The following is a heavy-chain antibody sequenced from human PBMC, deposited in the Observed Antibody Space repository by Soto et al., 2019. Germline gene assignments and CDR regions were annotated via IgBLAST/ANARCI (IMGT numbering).Heavy chain of an antibody. CDR2: ISGSGGST. CDR1: GFTFSSYA. D-gene: IGHD1-26*01. V-gene: IGHV3-23*01. CDR3: AKVQGAERLFEKYYYYYGMDV. J-gene: IGHJ6*02. Sequence: EVQLLESGGGLVQPGGSLRLSCAASGFTFSSYAMSWVRQAPGKGLEWVSAISGSGGSTYYADSVKGRFTISRDNSKNKLYMQMNSRRAEDTAVDYCAKVQGAERLFEKYYYYYGMDVWGQGTTVTVSS.